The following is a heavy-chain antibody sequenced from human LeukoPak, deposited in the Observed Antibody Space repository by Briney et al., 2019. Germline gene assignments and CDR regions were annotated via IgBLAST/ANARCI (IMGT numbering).Heavy chain of an antibody. CDR1: GGSISSSSYY. Sequence: SETLSLTCTVSGGSISSSSYYWGWIRQPPGKGLEWIGSIYYSGSTYYNPSLKSRVTISVDTSKNQFSLKLSSVTAADTAVYYCARDLRVSSGWYYYYYYYMDVWGKGTTVTVSS. CDR2: IYYSGST. CDR3: ARDLRVSSGWYYYYYYYMDV. V-gene: IGHV4-39*07. D-gene: IGHD6-19*01. J-gene: IGHJ6*03.